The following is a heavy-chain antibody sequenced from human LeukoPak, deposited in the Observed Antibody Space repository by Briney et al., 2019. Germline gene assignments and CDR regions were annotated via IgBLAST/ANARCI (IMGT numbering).Heavy chain of an antibody. D-gene: IGHD3-22*01. CDR3: ARDPYDSSWGLCYFDY. CDR1: ALTFSSYW. Sequence: PGRSLRLSCAASALTFSSYWTSWVRPPPGKGLEWVANIKQDGRDKYHVDSVKGRFTISRDNAKNSLYLQMNSLRAEDTAVYYCARDPYDSSWGLCYFDYWGQGNLVTVSS. V-gene: IGHV3-7*04. J-gene: IGHJ4*02. CDR2: IKQDGRDK.